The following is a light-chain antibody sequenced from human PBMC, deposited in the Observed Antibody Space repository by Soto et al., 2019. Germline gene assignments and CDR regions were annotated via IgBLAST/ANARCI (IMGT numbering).Light chain of an antibody. CDR3: QHYDDWSRT. Sequence: EIVVTQSPATVSLSPGERATLSCRASQSVSSSLAWYQQKPGQAPRLLIYGASIRATGIPIRFSGSGSGAEFTLIISSLQSDDSAVYYCQHYDDWSRTFGQGTKLEIK. V-gene: IGKV3D-15*01. CDR2: GAS. J-gene: IGKJ2*01. CDR1: QSVSSS.